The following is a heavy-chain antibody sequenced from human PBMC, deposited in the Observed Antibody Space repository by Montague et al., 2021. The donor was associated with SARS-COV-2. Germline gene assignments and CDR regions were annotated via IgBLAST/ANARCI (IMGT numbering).Heavy chain of an antibody. V-gene: IGHV4-31*11. D-gene: IGHD2-15*01. CDR3: ARDKEMIF. J-gene: IGHJ4*02. CDR2: IYYSVST. Sequence: TLSLTCAVSGGSISSGGYYWNCLRQHPEKGLEWIGYIYYSVSTXYNPSLRSRVTISEDTAKNQFSLKLTSVTAADTAVYYCARDKEMIFWGQGILVTVSS. CDR1: GGSISSGGYY.